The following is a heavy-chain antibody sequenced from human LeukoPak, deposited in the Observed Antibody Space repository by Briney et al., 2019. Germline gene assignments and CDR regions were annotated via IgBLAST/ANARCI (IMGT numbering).Heavy chain of an antibody. J-gene: IGHJ4*02. Sequence: QPGGSLRLFCAASGFTFSNHLMHWVRQAPGKGLEWVSRINSDGISTTYADSVKGRFTIPRDNAKNTLFLQMNSLRAEVTSLYYCVYSGNFPFDYWGQGTLVIVSS. CDR3: VYSGNFPFDY. CDR2: INSDGIST. D-gene: IGHD1-26*01. V-gene: IGHV3-74*01. CDR1: GFTFSNHL.